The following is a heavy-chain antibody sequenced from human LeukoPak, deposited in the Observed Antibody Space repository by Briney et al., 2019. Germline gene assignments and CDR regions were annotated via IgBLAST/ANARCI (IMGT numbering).Heavy chain of an antibody. V-gene: IGHV1-2*02. CDR2: INPNSGGT. CDR3: ARTYTAVHYFDY. D-gene: IGHD2-21*02. Sequence: ASVKVSCKASGYTFTGYYMHWVRHAPGQGLEWMGWINPNSGGTNYAQKFQGRVTMTRDTSISTAYMELSRLTSDDTALYYCARTYTAVHYFDYWGEGTLVTVSS. J-gene: IGHJ4*02. CDR1: GYTFTGYY.